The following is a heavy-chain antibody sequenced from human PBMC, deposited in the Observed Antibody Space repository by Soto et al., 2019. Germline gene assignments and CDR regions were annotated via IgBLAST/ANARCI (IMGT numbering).Heavy chain of an antibody. CDR3: ARDSLICSGGSCQRYYYYYYMDV. J-gene: IGHJ6*03. Sequence: GGSLRLSCAASGFTFSSYSMNWVRQAPGKGLEWVSSISSSSSYIYYADSVKGRFTISRDNAKNSLYLQMNSLRAEDTAVYYCARDSLICSGGSCQRYYYYYYMDVWGKGTTVTVS. CDR2: ISSSSSYI. V-gene: IGHV3-21*01. D-gene: IGHD2-15*01. CDR1: GFTFSSYS.